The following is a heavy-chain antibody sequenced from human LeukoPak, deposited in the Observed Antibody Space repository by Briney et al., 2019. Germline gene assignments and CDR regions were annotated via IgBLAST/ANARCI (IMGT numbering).Heavy chain of an antibody. CDR3: AGAGFPGDFGY. D-gene: IGHD3-10*01. Sequence: SETLTLMCTVSGDPNSPYYGGWIRQPPGKGLEWIGYIYYSGDTTYNPSLKSTVTMSVDKYKNQFSLKLSSVTAADTAVYYCAGAGFPGDFGYWGHVVLVTVSS. J-gene: IGHJ4*01. CDR1: GDPNSPYY. CDR2: IYYSGDT. V-gene: IGHV4-59*01.